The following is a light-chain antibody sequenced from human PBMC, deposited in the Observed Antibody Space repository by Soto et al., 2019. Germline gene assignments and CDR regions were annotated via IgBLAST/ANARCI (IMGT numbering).Light chain of an antibody. J-gene: IGLJ1*01. V-gene: IGLV2-18*01. CDR1: SSDLASYNR. Sequence: QSVLTQPPSVSGSPGQSVTISCTGTSSDLASYNRVSWYQQPPGTAPKLIIYEASNRPSGVPDRFSGSKSGNTASLTISGLQAADEADYYCSLYTSENTYVFGAGTKVTVL. CDR2: EAS. CDR3: SLYTSENTYV.